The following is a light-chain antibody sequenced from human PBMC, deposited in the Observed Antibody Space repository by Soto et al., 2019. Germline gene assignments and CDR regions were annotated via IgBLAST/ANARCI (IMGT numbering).Light chain of an antibody. Sequence: DIQMTQSPSSLSASVGDRVIITCRASQSITNYLNWYQQKPGKAPKLLIYATSTLQSGVPSRFGGSGSGTEFTLTISSLQPDDFAADYCQQSYSTPYTFGQGTKVDI. CDR3: QQSYSTPYT. V-gene: IGKV1-39*01. CDR1: QSITNY. CDR2: ATS. J-gene: IGKJ2*01.